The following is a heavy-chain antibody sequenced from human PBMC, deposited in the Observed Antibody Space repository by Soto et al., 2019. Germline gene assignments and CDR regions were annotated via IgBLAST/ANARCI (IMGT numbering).Heavy chain of an antibody. Sequence: QVQLVQSGAEVKKPGSSVKVSCKASGGTFSSYTISWVRQAPGQWLEWMGRIIPILGIANYAKKFQGRVKITADKATTTAYIEMSSLRSEDTAVYYCAREKYYYGSGAFFDYWGQGPLVTVSS. CDR2: IIPILGIA. CDR3: AREKYYYGSGAFFDY. CDR1: GGTFSSYT. D-gene: IGHD3-10*01. J-gene: IGHJ4*02. V-gene: IGHV1-69*08.